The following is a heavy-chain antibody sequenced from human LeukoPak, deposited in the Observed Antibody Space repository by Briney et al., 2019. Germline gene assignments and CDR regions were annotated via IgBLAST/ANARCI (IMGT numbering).Heavy chain of an antibody. CDR1: GFTFSSYA. Sequence: PGGSLRLSCAVSGFTFSSYAMSWVRQAPGKGLEWVANIKQDGTERYYVDSVKGRFTISRDNAKNSLYLQMNSVRAEDTAVYYCAKDSFPIPFDYWGQGTLVTVSS. D-gene: IGHD2-21*01. CDR3: AKDSFPIPFDY. J-gene: IGHJ4*02. V-gene: IGHV3-7*01. CDR2: IKQDGTER.